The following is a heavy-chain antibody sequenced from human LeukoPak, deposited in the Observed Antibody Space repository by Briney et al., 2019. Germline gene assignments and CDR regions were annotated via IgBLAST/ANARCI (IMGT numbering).Heavy chain of an antibody. CDR3: ASYDTSGYFFFDY. V-gene: IGHV4-59*08. D-gene: IGHD3-22*01. CDR2: IYYSGNT. CDR1: GGSISSYY. J-gene: IGHJ4*02. Sequence: PSQTLSLTCTVSGGSISSYYWHWIRQPPGKGLEWIGYIYYSGNTNYNPSLKSRVTMSVDTSKNQISLRLSSVTAADTAVYYCASYDTSGYFFFDYWGQGTLVTVSS.